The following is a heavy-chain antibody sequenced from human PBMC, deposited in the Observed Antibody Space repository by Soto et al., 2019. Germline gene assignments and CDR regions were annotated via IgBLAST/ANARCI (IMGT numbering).Heavy chain of an antibody. D-gene: IGHD3-3*01. J-gene: IGHJ6*02. CDR1: GGSFSGYY. V-gene: IGHV4-34*01. CDR2: INHSGST. Sequence: SETLSLTCAVYGGSFSGYYWSWIRQPPGKGLEWIGEINHSGSTNYNPSLKSRVTISVDKSKNQFPLKLSSVTAADTAVHYCASLVLRSPRHYYYYSGMHVWGQGTKATVS. CDR3: ASLVLRSPRHYYYYSGMHV.